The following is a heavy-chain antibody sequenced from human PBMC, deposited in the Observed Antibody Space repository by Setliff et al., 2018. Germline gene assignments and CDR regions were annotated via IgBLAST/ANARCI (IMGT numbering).Heavy chain of an antibody. J-gene: IGHJ5*02. V-gene: IGHV1-2*06. CDR2: INPNSGGT. Sequence: GASVKVSCKASGYTFTGYYMHWVRQAPGQGLEWMGRINPNSGGTNYAQKFQGRVTMTRDTSISTAFMELSRLRSDDTAVYYCAREEVGRYSSGWYISSDNWFDPWG. CDR1: GYTFTGYY. CDR3: AREEVGRYSSGWYISSDNWFDP. D-gene: IGHD6-19*01.